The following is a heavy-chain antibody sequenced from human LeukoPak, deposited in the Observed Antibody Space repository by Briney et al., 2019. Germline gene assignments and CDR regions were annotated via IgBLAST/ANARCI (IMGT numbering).Heavy chain of an antibody. J-gene: IGHJ4*02. Sequence: SETLSLTCTVSGGSISSYYWSWIRQPPGKGLEWIGYIYYSGSTNYNPSLKSRVTMSVDTSKNQFSLKLSSVTAADTAVYYCARAGRLRYFDWLSTVFDYWGQGTLVTVSS. CDR3: ARAGRLRYFDWLSTVFDY. CDR2: IYYSGST. V-gene: IGHV4-59*12. D-gene: IGHD3-9*01. CDR1: GGSISSYY.